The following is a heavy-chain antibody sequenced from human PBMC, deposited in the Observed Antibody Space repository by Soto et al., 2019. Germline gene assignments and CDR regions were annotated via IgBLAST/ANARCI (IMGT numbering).Heavy chain of an antibody. J-gene: IGHJ4*02. V-gene: IGHV4-59*01. CDR3: ARATRVGATSHLDYFDY. CDR2: IYYSGST. Sequence: SETLSLTCTVSGGSISSYYWSWIRQPPGKGLEWIGYIYYSGSTNYNPSLKSRVTISVDTSKNQFSLKLSSVTAADTAVYYCARATRVGATSHLDYFDYWGQGTLVTVSS. D-gene: IGHD1-26*01. CDR1: GGSISSYY.